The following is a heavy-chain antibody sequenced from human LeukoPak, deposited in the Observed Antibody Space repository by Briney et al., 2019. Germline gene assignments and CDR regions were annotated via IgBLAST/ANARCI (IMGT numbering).Heavy chain of an antibody. J-gene: IGHJ4*02. CDR1: GYTFTDNY. V-gene: IGHV1-18*01. D-gene: IGHD5-12*01. CDR2: ISAYNGNT. Sequence: ASVKVSCKASGYTFTDNYIQWVRQAPGQGLEWMGWISAYNGNTNYAQKLQGRVTMTTDTSTSTAYMELRSLRSDDTAVYYCARDDALVATGSFDYWGQGTLVTVSS. CDR3: ARDDALVATGSFDY.